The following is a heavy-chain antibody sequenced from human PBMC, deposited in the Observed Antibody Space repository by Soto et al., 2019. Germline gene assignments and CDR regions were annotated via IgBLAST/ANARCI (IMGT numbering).Heavy chain of an antibody. CDR2: INHSGST. D-gene: IGHD6-13*01. V-gene: IGHV4-34*01. J-gene: IGHJ3*02. CDR3: ASGAIAAAGTSRAFDI. CDR1: GGSFSGYY. Sequence: SETLSLTCAVYGGSFSGYYWSWVRQPPGKGLEWIGEINHSGSTNYNPSLKSRVTISVDTSKNQFSLKLSSVTAADTAVYYCASGAIAAAGTSRAFDIWGQGTMVTVSS.